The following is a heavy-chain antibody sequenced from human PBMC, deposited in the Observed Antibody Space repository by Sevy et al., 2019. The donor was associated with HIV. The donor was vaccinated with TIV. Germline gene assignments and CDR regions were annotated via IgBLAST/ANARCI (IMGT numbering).Heavy chain of an antibody. Sequence: GGSLSLSCAASGLTFSDHYMDWVRQAPGKGLEWVGRSKNKANRYSTEYAASVKGRFTISRDDSEHALYLQMNSLKTDDTAVYYCSSDYLVYWGRGTLVTVSS. CDR1: GLTFSDHY. V-gene: IGHV3-72*01. CDR3: SSDYLVY. J-gene: IGHJ4*02. D-gene: IGHD3-10*01. CDR2: SKNKANRYST.